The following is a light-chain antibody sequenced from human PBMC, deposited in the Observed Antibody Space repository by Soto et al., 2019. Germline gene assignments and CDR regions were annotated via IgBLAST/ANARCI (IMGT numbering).Light chain of an antibody. Sequence: QSVLTQPPSASETPGQRVTISCSGSSSNIGSNYVYWYQQFPGTAPKLLIYRNNQRPSGVPDRFSGSKSGTSASLAISGLRSEDEADYYCAAWDDSLSGPVFGGGTKVTVL. CDR2: RNN. V-gene: IGLV1-47*01. J-gene: IGLJ3*02. CDR1: SSNIGSNY. CDR3: AAWDDSLSGPV.